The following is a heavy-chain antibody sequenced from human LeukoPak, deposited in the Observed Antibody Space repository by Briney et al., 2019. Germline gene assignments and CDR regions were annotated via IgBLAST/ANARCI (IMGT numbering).Heavy chain of an antibody. J-gene: IGHJ4*02. D-gene: IGHD3-10*01. V-gene: IGHV1-46*01. CDR2: INPSGGST. CDR3: ARDISMGALGAYGPFDY. Sequence: ASVKVSCKASGYTFTSYYMHWVRQAPGQGLEWMGIINPSGGSTSYAQKFQGRVSVTRDTSTRTVYMELTSVRSEDMAVYFCARDISMGALGAYGPFDYWGQGTLVAVSS. CDR1: GYTFTSYY.